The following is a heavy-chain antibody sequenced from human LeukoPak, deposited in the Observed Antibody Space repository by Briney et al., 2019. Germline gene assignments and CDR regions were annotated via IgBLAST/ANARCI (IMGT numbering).Heavy chain of an antibody. D-gene: IGHD1-26*01. J-gene: IGHJ4*02. CDR2: ISAYNGNT. V-gene: IGHV1-18*01. CDR1: GYTFTNYH. CDR3: AREGGGYYFDY. Sequence: SVKVSCKASGYTFTNYHMSWVRQAPGQGLEWMGLISAYNGNTNYAQKLQGRVTMTTDTSTSTAYMELRSLRSDDTAVYYCAREGGGYYFDYWGQGTLVTVSS.